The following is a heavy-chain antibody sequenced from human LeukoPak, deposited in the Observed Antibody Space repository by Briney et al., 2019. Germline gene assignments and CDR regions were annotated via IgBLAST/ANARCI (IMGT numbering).Heavy chain of an antibody. J-gene: IGHJ5*02. Sequence: SQTLSLTCAVSGGSISSGGYSWSWIRQPPGKGLEWIGYIYHSGSTYYNPSLKSRVTISVDRSKNQFSLKPSSVTAADTAVYYCARDQSDRDYGGNWWFDPWGQGTLVTVSS. CDR3: ARDQSDRDYGGNWWFDP. CDR1: GGSISSGGYS. CDR2: IYHSGST. D-gene: IGHD4-23*01. V-gene: IGHV4-30-2*01.